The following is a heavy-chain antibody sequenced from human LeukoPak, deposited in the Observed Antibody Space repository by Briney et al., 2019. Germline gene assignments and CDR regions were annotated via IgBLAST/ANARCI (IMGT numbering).Heavy chain of an antibody. CDR3: ARGRQWLTYYYYYYMDV. CDR2: IYYSGST. V-gene: IGHV4-59*01. D-gene: IGHD6-19*01. J-gene: IGHJ6*03. Sequence: PSETLSLTCTVSGGSISSYYWSWIRQPPGKGLEWIGYIYYSGSTNYNPSLKSRVTISVDTSKNQFSLKLSSVTAADTAVYYCARGRQWLTYYYYYYMDVWGKGTTVTVSS. CDR1: GGSISSYY.